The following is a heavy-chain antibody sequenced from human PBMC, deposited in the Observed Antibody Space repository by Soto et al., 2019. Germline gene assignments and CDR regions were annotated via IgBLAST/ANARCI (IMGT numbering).Heavy chain of an antibody. V-gene: IGHV1-8*01. J-gene: IGHJ3*02. CDR3: ARDIFCGRDSCYSFTFDI. CDR1: GYTFTSYD. D-gene: IGHD2-15*01. CDR2: MNPNSGNT. Sequence: ASVKVSCKASGYTFTSYDINWVRQATGQGLEWMGWMNPNSGNTGYAQKFQGRGTMTRNTSISTAYMELSSLRSEDTAVYYCARDIFCGRDSCYSFTFDIWGQGTMVTVSS.